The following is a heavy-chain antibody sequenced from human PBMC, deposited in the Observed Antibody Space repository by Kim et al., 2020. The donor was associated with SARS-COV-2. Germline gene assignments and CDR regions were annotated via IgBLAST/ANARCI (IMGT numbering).Heavy chain of an antibody. V-gene: IGHV1-46*01. D-gene: IGHD3-9*01. Sequence: ASVKVSCKASGYTFRSYYINWVRKAPGQGLEWMGIINPNGGSTTHARQFQDRLLMTRDQSTNTVYMELSGLASEDTAVYYCARGASSLQYVGWLYAFDMWGQGTMVTVSS. J-gene: IGHJ3*02. CDR3: ARGASSLQYVGWLYAFDM. CDR2: INPNGGST. CDR1: GYTFRSYY.